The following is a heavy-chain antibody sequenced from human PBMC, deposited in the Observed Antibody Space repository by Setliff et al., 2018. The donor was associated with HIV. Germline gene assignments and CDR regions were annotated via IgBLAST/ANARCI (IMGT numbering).Heavy chain of an antibody. CDR2: IYNSGST. CDR3: ARETNASGSLTAYWYFDL. J-gene: IGHJ2*01. V-gene: IGHV4-30-4*08. D-gene: IGHD3-10*01. CDR1: GGSISSGDYY. Sequence: SETLSLTCTVSGGSISSGDYYWTWIRQPPGKGLEWIGYIYNSGSTYYEPSLRGRVTISIDKNQLSLKLNSVTAADTAVYYCARETNASGSLTAYWYFDLWGRGTLVTVSS.